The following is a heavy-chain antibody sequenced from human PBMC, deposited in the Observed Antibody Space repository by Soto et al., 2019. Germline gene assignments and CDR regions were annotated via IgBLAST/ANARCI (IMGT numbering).Heavy chain of an antibody. CDR1: GGTLSTYT. J-gene: IGHJ5*02. V-gene: IGHV1-69*08. CDR3: AREQSTGETNWFDP. CDR2: IIPVADRA. Sequence: QVQLVQSGAEVKKPGSSVKVSCKASGGTLSTYTITWVRQAPGQGLEWMGRIIPVADRANYAQKFQGRVTISADKPTRTAYMELSSLKFEDTAVYYCAREQSTGETNWFDPWGQGTLVTVAS.